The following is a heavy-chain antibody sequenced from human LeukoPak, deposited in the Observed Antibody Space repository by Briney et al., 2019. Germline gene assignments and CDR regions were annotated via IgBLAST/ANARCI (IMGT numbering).Heavy chain of an antibody. V-gene: IGHV1-46*01. D-gene: IGHD2-2*01. CDR1: GYTFTPYH. CDR2: INPSGGST. Sequence: VASVRVSCTASGYTFTPYHIHWVRQAPGQGLEWMGIINPSGGSTTYAQNFQGRVTMTRDTSTSTVYMELSSLRSEDTAIYYCARRSAVVGVSSFDYWGQGTLVTVSS. J-gene: IGHJ4*02. CDR3: ARRSAVVGVSSFDY.